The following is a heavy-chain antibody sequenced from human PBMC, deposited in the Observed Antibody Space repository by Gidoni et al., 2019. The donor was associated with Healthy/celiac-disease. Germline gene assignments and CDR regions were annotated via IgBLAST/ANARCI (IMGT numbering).Heavy chain of an antibody. J-gene: IGHJ3*02. V-gene: IGHV1-2*02. D-gene: IGHD3-9*01. CDR3: AREGLTYFGAFDI. CDR1: GYTFTGYY. Sequence: QVQLVQSGAAVKKPGASVKVPCKSSGYTFTGYYMHWVRQAPGQGLEWMGWINPNRGGTNYAQKFQGRVNMTRDTSISTAYMELSRLRSDDTAVYYCAREGLTYFGAFDIWGQGTMVTVSS. CDR2: INPNRGGT.